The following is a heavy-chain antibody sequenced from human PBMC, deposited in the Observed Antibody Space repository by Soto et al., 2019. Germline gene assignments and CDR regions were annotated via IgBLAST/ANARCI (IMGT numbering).Heavy chain of an antibody. V-gene: IGHV1-2*02. CDR2: INPNSGDT. CDR1: RNTFTGYY. D-gene: IGHD4-17*01. Sequence: ASVKVSCKASRNTFTGYYVHWVLQAPGQGLEWMGWINPNSGDTNSAQKFQGRVTMTRDTSISTAYMELSRLRSDDTAVYYCARARGYGDLDYWGQGTLVTVSS. J-gene: IGHJ4*02. CDR3: ARARGYGDLDY.